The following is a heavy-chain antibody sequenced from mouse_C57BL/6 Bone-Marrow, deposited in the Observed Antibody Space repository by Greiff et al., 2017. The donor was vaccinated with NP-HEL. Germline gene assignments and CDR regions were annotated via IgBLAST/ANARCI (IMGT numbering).Heavy chain of an antibody. J-gene: IGHJ2*01. D-gene: IGHD2-3*01. Sequence: QVQLQQPGAELVKPGASVKMSCKASGYTFTSYWIHWVKQRPGHGLEWIGDIYPGSGGTNYNEKFKSKATLTVDTSSSTAYMQLSSLTSEDSAVYYCESARLISDGNRFAYWGQGTPLTVSA. CDR3: ESARLISDGNRFAY. CDR2: IYPGSGGT. CDR1: GYTFTSYW. V-gene: IGHV1-55*01.